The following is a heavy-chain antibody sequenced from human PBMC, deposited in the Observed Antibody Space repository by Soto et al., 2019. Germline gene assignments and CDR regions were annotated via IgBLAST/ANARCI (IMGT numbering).Heavy chain of an antibody. V-gene: IGHV3-33*01. CDR3: ARQKLEPYAGGDAFDI. D-gene: IGHD1-1*01. Sequence: GGSLRLSCAASGFTFSSYGMHWVRQAPGKGLEWVAVIWYDGSNKYYADSVKGRFTISRDNSKNTLYLQMNSLRAEDTAVYYCARQKLEPYAGGDAFDIWGQGTMVTVSS. J-gene: IGHJ3*02. CDR1: GFTFSSYG. CDR2: IWYDGSNK.